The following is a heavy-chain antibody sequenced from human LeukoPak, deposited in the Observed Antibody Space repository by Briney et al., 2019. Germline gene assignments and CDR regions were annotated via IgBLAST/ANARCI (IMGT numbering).Heavy chain of an antibody. CDR2: MNPNSGNT. CDR1: GYTFTSYD. J-gene: IGHJ4*02. D-gene: IGHD6-19*01. Sequence: ASVKVSCKASGYTFTSYDINWVRQATGQGLEWMGWMNPNSGNTGYAQKIQGRVTMTRNTSISTAYMELSSLRSEDTAVYYCARGRGWSSGWFPPFDYWGQGTLVTVSS. V-gene: IGHV1-8*01. CDR3: ARGRGWSSGWFPPFDY.